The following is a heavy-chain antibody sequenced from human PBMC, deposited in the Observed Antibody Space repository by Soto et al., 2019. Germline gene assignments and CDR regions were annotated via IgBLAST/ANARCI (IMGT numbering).Heavy chain of an antibody. CDR2: INHGGST. J-gene: IGHJ5*02. D-gene: IGHD2-15*01. V-gene: IGHV4-34*01. CDR3: ARRLVNRPVDP. Sequence: QVQLQQWGAGLLKPSETLSLTCAVYGGSFSGYQWSWIRQPPGKGLEWIGEINHGGSTNYNPSLTSRVTISVDTSKNQFSLKLNSVTAADTAVYYCARRLVNRPVDPWGQGSLVTVSS. CDR1: GGSFSGYQ.